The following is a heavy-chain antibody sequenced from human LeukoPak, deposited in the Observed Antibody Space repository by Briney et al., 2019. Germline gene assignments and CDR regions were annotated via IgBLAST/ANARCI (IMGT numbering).Heavy chain of an antibody. D-gene: IGHD6-13*01. CDR2: IYTSGST. Sequence: SETLSLTCTVSGGSISSYYWSWIRQPAGKGLEWIGRIYTSGSTNYNPSLKSRVTMSVDTSKNQFSLKLSSVTAADTAVYYCARGIAAAGTSRYKNYYYYGMDVWSQGTTVTVSS. CDR3: ARGIAAAGTSRYKNYYYYGMDV. J-gene: IGHJ6*02. V-gene: IGHV4-4*07. CDR1: GGSISSYY.